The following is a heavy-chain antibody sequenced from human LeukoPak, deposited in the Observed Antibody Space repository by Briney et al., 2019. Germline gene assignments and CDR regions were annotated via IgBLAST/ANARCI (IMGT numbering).Heavy chain of an antibody. J-gene: IGHJ4*02. Sequence: GGSLRLSCAASGFTFSNYWMHWVRQAPGKGLEWVSLIDWDGGRTYYADSVRGRFTISRDNSKNSLYLQMNSLRAEDTALYYCAKGTSTVITTQLDSWGQGTLVTVSS. CDR1: GFTFSNYW. CDR3: AKGTSTVITTQLDS. V-gene: IGHV3-43D*04. D-gene: IGHD4-11*01. CDR2: IDWDGGRT.